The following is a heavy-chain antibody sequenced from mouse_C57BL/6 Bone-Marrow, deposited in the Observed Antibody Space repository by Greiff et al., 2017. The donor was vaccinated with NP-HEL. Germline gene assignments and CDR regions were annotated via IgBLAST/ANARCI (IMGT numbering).Heavy chain of an antibody. J-gene: IGHJ2*01. Sequence: QVQLQQPGAELVKPGASVKLSCKASGYTFTSYWMHWVKQRPGRGLEWIGRIDPNSGGTKYNEKFKDKATLTADKSSSTVYMERSRLTSDDAAVYFCARHEGGAKVVALDYWGQGTTLTVSS. V-gene: IGHV1-62-3*01. CDR3: ARHEGGAKVVALDY. CDR2: IDPNSGGT. D-gene: IGHD1-1*01. CDR1: GYTFTSYW.